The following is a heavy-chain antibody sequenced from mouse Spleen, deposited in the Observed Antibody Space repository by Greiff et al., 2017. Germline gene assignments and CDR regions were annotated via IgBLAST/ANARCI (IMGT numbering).Heavy chain of an antibody. J-gene: IGHJ1*01. CDR3: AREDYYGSSYVRYFDV. Sequence: VQLQQSGPELVKPGASVKISCKASGYSFTDYNMNWVKQSNGKSLEWIGVINPNYGTTSYNQKFKGKATLTVDQSSSTAYMQLNSLTSEDSAVYYCAREDYYGSSYVRYFDVWGAGTTVTVSS. D-gene: IGHD1-1*01. CDR2: INPNYGTT. CDR1: GYSFTDYN. V-gene: IGHV1-39*01.